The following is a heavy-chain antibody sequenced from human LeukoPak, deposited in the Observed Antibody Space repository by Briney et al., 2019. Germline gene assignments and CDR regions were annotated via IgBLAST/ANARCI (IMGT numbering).Heavy chain of an antibody. CDR3: ARAAGYCSSTGCYVFDY. Sequence: GASVKVSCKASGYTFTSYGISWVRQAPGQGLEWMGWISAYNGNTNYAQKLQGRVTMTTDTSTSTAYMELRSLRSDDTAVYYCARAAGYCSSTGCYVFDYWGQGTLVTVSS. V-gene: IGHV1-18*04. D-gene: IGHD2-2*01. J-gene: IGHJ4*02. CDR1: GYTFTSYG. CDR2: ISAYNGNT.